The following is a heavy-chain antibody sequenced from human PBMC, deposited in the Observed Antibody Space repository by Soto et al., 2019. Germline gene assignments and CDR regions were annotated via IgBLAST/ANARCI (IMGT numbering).Heavy chain of an antibody. Sequence: SETLSLTCTVSGDSISSSNSHWGWTRQPPGKGLEYIGSVYYGGAIFYSGNIYYNPSLKSRVTISIDTSKNQFSLKLNSVTAADTAMYYCARGYYYDSGSSFPYWGQGTLVTVSS. CDR3: ARGYYYDSGSSFPY. D-gene: IGHD3-10*01. CDR2: VYYGGAIFYSGNI. CDR1: GDSISSSNSH. V-gene: IGHV4-39*07. J-gene: IGHJ4*02.